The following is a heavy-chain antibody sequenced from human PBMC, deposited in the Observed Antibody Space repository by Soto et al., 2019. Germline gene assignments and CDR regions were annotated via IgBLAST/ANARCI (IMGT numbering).Heavy chain of an antibody. V-gene: IGHV3-11*06. CDR1: GFTFSDYY. Sequence: PGGSLRLSCAASGFTFSDYYMSWIRQAPGKGLEWVSYISSSSSYTNYADSVKGRFTISRDNAKNSLYLQMNSLRAEDTAVYYCARSTEVGGSYYYYYGMDVWGQGTTVTVYS. CDR3: ARSTEVGGSYYYYYGMDV. J-gene: IGHJ6*02. CDR2: ISSSSSYT. D-gene: IGHD1-26*01.